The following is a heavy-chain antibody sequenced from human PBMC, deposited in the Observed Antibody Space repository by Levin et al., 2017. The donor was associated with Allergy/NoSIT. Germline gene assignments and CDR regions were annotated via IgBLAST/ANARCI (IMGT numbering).Heavy chain of an antibody. CDR2: IIPIFGTA. J-gene: IGHJ2*01. Sequence: SVKVSCKASGGTFSSYAISWVRQAPGQGLEWMGGIIPIFGTANYAQKFQGRVTITADKSTSTAYMELSSLRSEDTAVYYWARSYCSGGSCPRAPNWYFDRWGRGTLVTVSS. CDR3: ARSYCSGGSCPRAPNWYFDR. V-gene: IGHV1-69*06. D-gene: IGHD2-15*01. CDR1: GGTFSSYA.